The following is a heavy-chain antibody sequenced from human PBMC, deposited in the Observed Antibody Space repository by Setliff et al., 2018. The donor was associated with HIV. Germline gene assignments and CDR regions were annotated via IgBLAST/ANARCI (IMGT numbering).Heavy chain of an antibody. J-gene: IGHJ4*02. V-gene: IGHV3-23*01. D-gene: IGHD1-1*01. CDR1: GFTFSSYA. CDR2: ISDSGFST. CDR3: ARVGLVQLERRGLNYFNY. Sequence: PGGSLRLSCAASGFTFSSYAMSWVRQAPGKGLEWVSAISDSGFSTYYADSLKGQFTISRDNSKNTLYLQMNSLRAEDTAVYYCARVGLVQLERRGLNYFNYWGQGTLVTVSS.